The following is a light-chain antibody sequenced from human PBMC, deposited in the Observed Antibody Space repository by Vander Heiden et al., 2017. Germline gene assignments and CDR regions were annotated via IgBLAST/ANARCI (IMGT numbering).Light chain of an antibody. CDR2: DNR. V-gene: IGLV3-21*02. CDR3: QVWDSISDVGV. Sequence: SYVLTQPPSVSVAPAQTATITCGGNSIGSKSVQWSQQRPGQAPVLVVYDNRDRPSGIPERISGSNSGNTATLTISRVEAGDEADYYCQVWDSISDVGVFGGGTKLTVL. CDR1: SIGSKS. J-gene: IGLJ2*01.